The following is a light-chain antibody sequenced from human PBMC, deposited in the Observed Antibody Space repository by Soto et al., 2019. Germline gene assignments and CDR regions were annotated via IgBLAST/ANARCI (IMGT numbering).Light chain of an antibody. CDR3: QQYNIWPLT. CDR1: QSINSN. Sequence: EIVMTQSPATLSVSPGERATLSCRASQSINSNLAWYQQKPGQAPRLLIYDASTRATGITARFSGSGSETEFTLTISGLQSEDFAVYCCQQYNIWPLTFGGGTKVEIK. V-gene: IGKV3-15*01. J-gene: IGKJ4*01. CDR2: DAS.